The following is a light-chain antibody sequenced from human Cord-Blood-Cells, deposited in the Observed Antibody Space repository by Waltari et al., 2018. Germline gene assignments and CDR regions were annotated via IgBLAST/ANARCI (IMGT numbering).Light chain of an antibody. CDR3: QQSYSTPPT. J-gene: IGKJ1*01. Sequence: DLQMTQYPSSLSASVGDRVTITCRANQSISSYLNWYQQKPGKAPKLLIDAASSVQSGVPSRFSGSGSRTVITPTISSLQPEYSATYYCQQSYSTPPTFGQGTKVEIK. CDR2: AAS. V-gene: IGKV1-39*01. CDR1: QSISSY.